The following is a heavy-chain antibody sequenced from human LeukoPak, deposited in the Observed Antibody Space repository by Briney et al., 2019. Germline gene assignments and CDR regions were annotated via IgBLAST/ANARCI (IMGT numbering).Heavy chain of an antibody. Sequence: PSETLSLTCTVSGGSISSYYWSWIRQPPEKGLEWIGYIYYSGSTNYSPSLKSRVTISVDTSKNQFSLKLSSVTAADTAIYYCARGTGSNRFDYWGQGTPVTVSS. J-gene: IGHJ4*02. D-gene: IGHD3-10*01. CDR2: IYYSGST. V-gene: IGHV4-59*01. CDR1: GGSISSYY. CDR3: ARGTGSNRFDY.